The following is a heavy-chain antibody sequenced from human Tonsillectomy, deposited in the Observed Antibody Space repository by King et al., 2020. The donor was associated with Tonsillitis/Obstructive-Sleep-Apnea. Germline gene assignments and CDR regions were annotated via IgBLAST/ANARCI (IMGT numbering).Heavy chain of an antibody. D-gene: IGHD3/OR15-3a*01. J-gene: IGHJ4*02. Sequence: EVQLVESGGGLVQPGGSLRLSCAASGFTSSRFWMSWVRQAPGNGLEWVASINQDGSEKYYVDSVKGRFTISRDKAKNSLYLQMNSLRAEDTAVFYCARDAPWTDWGQGTRVTVSS. CDR2: INQDGSEK. CDR1: GFTSSRFW. CDR3: ARDAPWTD. V-gene: IGHV3-7*04.